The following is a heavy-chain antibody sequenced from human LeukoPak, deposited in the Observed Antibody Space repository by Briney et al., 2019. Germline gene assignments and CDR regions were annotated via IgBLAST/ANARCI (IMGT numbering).Heavy chain of an antibody. V-gene: IGHV3-74*01. CDR3: VRDPSNAGNWFDL. CDR2: LGTDGTYT. D-gene: IGHD4-11*01. J-gene: IGHJ5*02. CDR1: GFNLRDYW. Sequence: GGSLRLSCAASGFNLRDYWMHWVRQAPGKGLVWVSRLGTDGTYTNYADSVTGRFTISRDNAKNTLYLQMDSLRAEDTSFYYCVRDPSNAGNWFDLWGQGTLVTVSS.